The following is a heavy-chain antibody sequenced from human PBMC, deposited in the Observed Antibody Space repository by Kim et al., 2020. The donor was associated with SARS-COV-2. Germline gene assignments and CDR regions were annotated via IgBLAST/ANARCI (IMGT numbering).Heavy chain of an antibody. CDR3: AKNNYDYVWGSYRPNYG. J-gene: IGHJ6*01. Sequence: GGSLRLSCAASGFTFSSYGMHWVRQAPGKGLEWVAVISYDGSNKYYADSVKGRFTISRDNSKNTLYLQMNSLRAEDTAVYYCAKNNYDYVWGSYRPNYG. CDR2: ISYDGSNK. CDR1: GFTFSSYG. D-gene: IGHD3-16*02. V-gene: IGHV3-30*18.